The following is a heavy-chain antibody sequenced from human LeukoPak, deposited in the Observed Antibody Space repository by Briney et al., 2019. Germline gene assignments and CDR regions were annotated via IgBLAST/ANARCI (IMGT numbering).Heavy chain of an antibody. CDR3: AKGLRPTTFMGAFDI. CDR2: INPSGGRT. V-gene: IGHV1-46*01. CDR1: GYIFTSYY. J-gene: IGHJ3*02. D-gene: IGHD3-16*01. Sequence: ASAKVSCKASGYIFTSYYFHWVRQAPGQGLEWMGIINPSGGRTNYAQKFQGRVSMTRDMSTSTVYMELSSLRSEDTAVYYCAKGLRPTTFMGAFDIWGQGTMVTVSS.